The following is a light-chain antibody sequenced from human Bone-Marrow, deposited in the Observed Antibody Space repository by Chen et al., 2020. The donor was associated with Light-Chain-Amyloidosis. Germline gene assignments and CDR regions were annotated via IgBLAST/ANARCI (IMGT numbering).Light chain of an antibody. CDR1: QSVSSNY. CDR2: GAS. Sequence: EIVLTQSPGTLSLSPGERATLSCRASQSVSSNYVAWYQLRPGQAPRLLIYGASFRATGIPEKFSGTGSETDFTLTITGLEPEDSAVYHCQQYGGLPWTFGQGTKVEIK. CDR3: QQYGGLPWT. V-gene: IGKV3-20*01. J-gene: IGKJ1*01.